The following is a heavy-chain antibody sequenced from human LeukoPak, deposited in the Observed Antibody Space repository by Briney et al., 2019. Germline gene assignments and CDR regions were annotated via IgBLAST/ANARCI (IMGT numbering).Heavy chain of an antibody. CDR2: ISHDDKVK. CDR1: GFIFSSYA. V-gene: IGHV3-30*04. D-gene: IGHD1/OR15-1a*01. Sequence: GGSLRLSCAASGFIFSSYAMHWVRQTPGKGLEWVAVISHDDKVKVYAESVKGRFTISRDNSKNTLYVQMNSLRAEDTAIYYCARDPTTGVPDYFDRWGQGTLVTVSS. J-gene: IGHJ4*02. CDR3: ARDPTTGVPDYFDR.